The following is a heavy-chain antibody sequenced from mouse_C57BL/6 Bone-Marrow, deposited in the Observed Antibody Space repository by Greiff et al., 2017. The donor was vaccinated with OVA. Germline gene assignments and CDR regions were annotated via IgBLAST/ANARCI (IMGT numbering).Heavy chain of an antibody. CDR1: GFTFSSYA. CDR2: ISDGGSYT. V-gene: IGHV5-4*03. Sequence: EVKLVESGGGLVKPGGSLKLSCAASGFTFSSYAMSWVRQTPEKRLEWVATISDGGSYTYYPDNVKGRFTISRDNAKNNLYLQMSHLKSEDTAMYYCARGSWDPPYWGQGTLVTVSA. CDR3: ARGSWDPPY. J-gene: IGHJ3*01. D-gene: IGHD4-1*01.